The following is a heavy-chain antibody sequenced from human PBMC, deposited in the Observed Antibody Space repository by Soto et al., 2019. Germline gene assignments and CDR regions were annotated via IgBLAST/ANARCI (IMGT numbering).Heavy chain of an antibody. J-gene: IGHJ4*02. Sequence: QTLSLTCVISGNNVSSNSAGWNCIIHSPSRGLEWLGRTYYRSKWNNDYAASVKGRITVNPDTSKNQFSLQLNSVTPEDTGVYYCARNSWNAPPAFDFWGQGIQVTVSS. D-gene: IGHD1-1*01. CDR2: TYYRSKWNN. CDR3: ARNSWNAPPAFDF. CDR1: GNNVSSNSAG. V-gene: IGHV6-1*01.